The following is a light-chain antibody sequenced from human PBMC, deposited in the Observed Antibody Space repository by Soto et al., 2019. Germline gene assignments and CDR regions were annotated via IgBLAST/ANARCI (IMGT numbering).Light chain of an antibody. Sequence: DIQMTQSPSSLSASVGDRVTITCRASQNIRNYLNWYQQKPGKAPKLLIYTASSLHSGVPSRFSGSASGTDFPLTITSLQREDFATYYCHQSYSTPYTFVQGTKLDI. V-gene: IGKV1-39*01. CDR1: QNIRNY. CDR2: TAS. J-gene: IGKJ2*01. CDR3: HQSYSTPYT.